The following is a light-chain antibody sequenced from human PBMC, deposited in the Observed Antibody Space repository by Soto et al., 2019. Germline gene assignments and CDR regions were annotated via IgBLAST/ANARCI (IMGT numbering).Light chain of an antibody. Sequence: EIVMTQSPSTLSVSPGERATLSCRASQSASSNLAWYQQKPGQAPRLLIYGASTRATGIPARFSGSGSGTDFTLTISRLEPEDSAVYYCEQYGSSPRTFGQGTKVDIK. CDR1: QSASSN. CDR2: GAS. CDR3: EQYGSSPRT. V-gene: IGKV3-15*01. J-gene: IGKJ1*01.